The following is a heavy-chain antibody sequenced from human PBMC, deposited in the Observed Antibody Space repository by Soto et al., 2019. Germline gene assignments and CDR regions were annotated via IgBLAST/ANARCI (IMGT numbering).Heavy chain of an antibody. J-gene: IGHJ6*02. V-gene: IGHV1-69*13. CDR3: ARDYYDSSGYWKDPVYYGMDV. CDR2: IIPIFGTA. D-gene: IGHD3-22*01. Sequence: ASVKVSCKASRGTFSSYAISWVRQAPGQGLEWMGGIIPIFGTANYAQKFQGRVTITADESTSTAYMELSSLRSEDTAVYYCARDYYDSSGYWKDPVYYGMDVWGQGTTVTVSS. CDR1: RGTFSSYA.